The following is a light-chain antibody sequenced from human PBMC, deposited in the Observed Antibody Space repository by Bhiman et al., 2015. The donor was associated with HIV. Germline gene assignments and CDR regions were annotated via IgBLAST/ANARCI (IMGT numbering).Light chain of an antibody. CDR3: CSYAGSSTL. J-gene: IGLJ2*01. CDR2: DVS. Sequence: QSALTQPASVSGSPGQSITISCTGTSSDVGGYNYVSWYQQHPGKAPKLMIYDVSQRPSGVSNRFSGSKSGNTASLTISGLQAEDEADYYCCSYAGSSTLFGGGTKLTVL. V-gene: IGLV2-14*03. CDR1: SSDVGGYNY.